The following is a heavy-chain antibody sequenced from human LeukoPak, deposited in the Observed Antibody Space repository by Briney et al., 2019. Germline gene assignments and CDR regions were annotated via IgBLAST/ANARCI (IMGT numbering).Heavy chain of an antibody. J-gene: IGHJ5*01. D-gene: IGHD3-3*01. Sequence: AASQVFSCKGSGYSFTSYWIVWVHQMAGRGLEWMGIIYHADSDTSYSQSFQGGVTMSADRSISTAYLQWSSLKASDTAMYYCARLFASGSWYDSRGQGTLVTVSS. CDR1: GYSFTSYW. CDR2: IYHADSDT. V-gene: IGHV5-51*07. CDR3: ARLFASGSWYDS.